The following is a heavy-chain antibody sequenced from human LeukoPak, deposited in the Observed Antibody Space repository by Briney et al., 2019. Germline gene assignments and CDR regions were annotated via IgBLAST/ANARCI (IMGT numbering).Heavy chain of an antibody. CDR1: GFTFSSYE. CDR3: ARGYSYGSNTDY. V-gene: IGHV3-48*03. Sequence: PGGSLRLSCAASGFTFSSYEMNWVRQAPGKGLEWVSYISSSGSATYYADSVKGRFTISRDNAKSSLYLQMNSLRAEDTAVYYCARGYSYGSNTDYWGQGTLVTVSS. CDR2: ISSSGSAT. J-gene: IGHJ4*02. D-gene: IGHD5-18*01.